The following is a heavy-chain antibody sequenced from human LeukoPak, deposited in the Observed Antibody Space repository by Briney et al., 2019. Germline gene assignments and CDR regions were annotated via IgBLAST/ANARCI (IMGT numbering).Heavy chain of an antibody. Sequence: PGRSLRLSCAASGFTFSSYAMHWVRQAPGKGLEWVAVISYDGSNKYYADSVKGRFTISRDNSKNTLYLRMNSLRAEDTAVYYCARDLSYFSSSCAGYWGQGTLVTVSS. CDR1: GFTFSSYA. J-gene: IGHJ4*02. D-gene: IGHD6-13*01. V-gene: IGHV3-30-3*01. CDR2: ISYDGSNK. CDR3: ARDLSYFSSSCAGY.